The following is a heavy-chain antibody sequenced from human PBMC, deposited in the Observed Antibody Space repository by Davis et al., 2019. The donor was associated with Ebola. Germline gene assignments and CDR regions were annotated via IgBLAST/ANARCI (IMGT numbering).Heavy chain of an antibody. CDR1: GGSISSYY. V-gene: IGHV4-59*01. CDR3: ARDFLSSSGFDY. D-gene: IGHD6-19*01. Sequence: PSETLSLTCTVSGGSISSYYWSWIRQPPGKGLEWIGYIYYSGSTNYNPSLKSRVTISVDTSKNQFSLKLSSVTAADTAVYYCARDFLSSSGFDYWGQGTLVTVSS. CDR2: IYYSGST. J-gene: IGHJ4*02.